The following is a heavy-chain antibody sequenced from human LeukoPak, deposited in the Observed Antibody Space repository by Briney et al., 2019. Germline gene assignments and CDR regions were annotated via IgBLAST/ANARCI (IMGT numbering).Heavy chain of an antibody. CDR3: AKMGGESSSWYDFDY. CDR1: GFRFSSYG. V-gene: IGHV3-30*18. D-gene: IGHD6-13*01. J-gene: IGHJ4*02. CDR2: ISYDGSNK. Sequence: QPGRSLRLSCTASGFRFSSYGMHWVRQAPGKGLEWVAVISYDGSNKYYADSVKGRFTISRDNSKNTLYLQMNSLRAEDTAVYYCAKMGGESSSWYDFDYWGQGTLVTVSS.